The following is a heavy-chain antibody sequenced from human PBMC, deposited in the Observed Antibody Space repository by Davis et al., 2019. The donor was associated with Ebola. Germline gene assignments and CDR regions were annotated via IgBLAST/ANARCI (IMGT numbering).Heavy chain of an antibody. CDR3: ASLLLSTVTTSMFDY. Sequence: GESLKISCAASGFTFSSYSMNWVRQAPGKGLEWVSYISSSSSTIYYADSVKGRFTISRDNAKNSLYLQMNSLRDEDTAVYYCASLLLSTVTTSMFDYWGQGTLVTVSS. V-gene: IGHV3-48*02. CDR2: ISSSSSTI. J-gene: IGHJ4*02. CDR1: GFTFSSYS. D-gene: IGHD4-17*01.